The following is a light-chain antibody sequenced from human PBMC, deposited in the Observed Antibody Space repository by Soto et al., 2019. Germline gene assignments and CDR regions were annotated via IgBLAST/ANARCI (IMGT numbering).Light chain of an antibody. CDR2: AAS. CDR1: QSISNY. CDR3: QQSYSTPNT. J-gene: IGKJ2*01. Sequence: DIQMTQSPSSLSAYVGDRVTITCRTSQSISNYLNWYQQKPGKAPKLLIYAASSLQSGVPSRFSGGGSGTDFTLTISSLQPEDFATYYCQQSYSTPNTFGQGTKLEIK. V-gene: IGKV1-39*01.